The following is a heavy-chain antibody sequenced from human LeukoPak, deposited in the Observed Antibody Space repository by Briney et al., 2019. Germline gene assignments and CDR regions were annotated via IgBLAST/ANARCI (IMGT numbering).Heavy chain of an antibody. V-gene: IGHV1-8*01. CDR1: GYTFTSYD. J-gene: IGHJ6*03. CDR2: MNPNSGNT. Sequence: ASVKVSCKASGYTFTSYDINWVRQATGQGLEWMGWMNPNSGNTGYAQKFQGRVTRTRNTSISTAYMELSSLRSEDTAVYYCARGYAYYYYMDVWGKGTTVTISS. D-gene: IGHD2-2*01. CDR3: ARGYAYYYYMDV.